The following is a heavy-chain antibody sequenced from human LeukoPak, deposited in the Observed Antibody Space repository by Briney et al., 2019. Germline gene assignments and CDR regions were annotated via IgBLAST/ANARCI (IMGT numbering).Heavy chain of an antibody. V-gene: IGHV4-30-4*01. CDR2: IYYSGGT. Sequence: SQTLSLTCTVSGGSISSGDYYWSWIRQPPGKGLEWIGYIYYSGGTYYNSSLKSRVTISVDTSKNQFSLKLTSVTAADTAVYYCVRTYYYGSRSLEYWGQGTLVTVSS. CDR1: GGSISSGDYY. J-gene: IGHJ4*02. CDR3: VRTYYYGSRSLEY. D-gene: IGHD3-10*01.